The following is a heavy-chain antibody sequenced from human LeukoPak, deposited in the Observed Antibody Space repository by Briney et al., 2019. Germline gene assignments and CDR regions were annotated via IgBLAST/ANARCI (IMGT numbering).Heavy chain of an antibody. CDR2: ISAYNGNT. V-gene: IGHV1-18*01. D-gene: IGHD6-6*01. J-gene: IGHJ4*02. CDR3: ARDLGSSSSGYYFDY. CDR1: GYTFTSYG. Sequence: GASVTVSCKASGYTFTSYGISWVRQAPGQGLEWMGWISAYNGNTNYAQKLQGRVTMTTDTSTSTAYMELRSLRSDDTAVYYCARDLGSSSSGYYFDYWGQGTLVTVSS.